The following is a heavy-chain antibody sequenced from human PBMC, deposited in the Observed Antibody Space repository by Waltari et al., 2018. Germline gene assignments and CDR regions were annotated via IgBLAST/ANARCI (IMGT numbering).Heavy chain of an antibody. Sequence: QLVESGGGLERPGGSLRLSCAAPGFTFSPVVMNWVRQAPGKGLEWVSVISDGGAFTYSADSVKGRFTISRDNSKNTLFLQMNSLRAEDTAVYYCAKRGGGQQGYFDFWGRGTLVTVSS. V-gene: IGHV3-23*04. D-gene: IGHD3-16*01. CDR3: AKRGGGQQGYFDF. CDR1: GFTFSPVV. CDR2: ISDGGAFT. J-gene: IGHJ4*02.